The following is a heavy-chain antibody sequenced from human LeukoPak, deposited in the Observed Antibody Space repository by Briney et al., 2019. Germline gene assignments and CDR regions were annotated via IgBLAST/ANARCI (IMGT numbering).Heavy chain of an antibody. D-gene: IGHD5-18*01. Sequence: PSETLSLTCTVSGGSISSYFWTWIRQTAGKGLEWIGRIYSSGSTNYNPSLKSRVTMSVDTSKNQFSLKLSSVTAADTALYYCATDVGYSYGSFDYWGQGTLVTVSS. CDR1: GGSISSYF. J-gene: IGHJ4*02. V-gene: IGHV4-4*07. CDR2: IYSSGST. CDR3: ATDVGYSYGSFDY.